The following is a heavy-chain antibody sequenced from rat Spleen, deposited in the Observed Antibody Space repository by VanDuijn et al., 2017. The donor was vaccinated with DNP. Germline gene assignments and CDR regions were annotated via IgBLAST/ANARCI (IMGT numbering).Heavy chain of an antibody. D-gene: IGHD1-10*01. V-gene: IGHV3-3*01. CDR3: ARYNNYWYFDF. CDR2: VNSAGNT. J-gene: IGHJ1*01. Sequence: EVQLQESGPGLVKPSQSLSLTCSVTGYSITSSYRWSWIRKFPGNKLEWMGSVNSAGNTNYNPSLRSRISITRDTSKNQFFLQLNSVTTEDTATYYCARYNNYWYFDFWGPGTMVTVSS. CDR1: GYSITSSYR.